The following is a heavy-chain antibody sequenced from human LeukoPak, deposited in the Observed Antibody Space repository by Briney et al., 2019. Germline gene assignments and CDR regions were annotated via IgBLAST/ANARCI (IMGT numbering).Heavy chain of an antibody. CDR3: ARGHSSGWYRYVRYFQPLDY. Sequence: GASVKVSCKASGGTFSSYAISWVRQAPGQGLEWMGRIIPILGIANYAQKFQGRVTITAGKSTSTAYMELSSLRSEDTAVYYCARGHSSGWYRYVRYFQPLDYWGQGTLVTVSS. J-gene: IGHJ4*02. D-gene: IGHD6-19*01. V-gene: IGHV1-69*04. CDR2: IIPILGIA. CDR1: GGTFSSYA.